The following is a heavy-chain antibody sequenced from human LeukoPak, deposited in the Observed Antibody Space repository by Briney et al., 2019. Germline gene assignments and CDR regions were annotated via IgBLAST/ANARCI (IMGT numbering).Heavy chain of an antibody. D-gene: IGHD6-19*01. V-gene: IGHV3-23*01. Sequence: GGSLRLSCAASGFTFSSYAMSWVRQAPGKGLEWVSAISGSGGSTYYADSVKGRFTISRDNSKNTLYLQMNSLRAEDTAVYYRAKGSIAVERGAWFDPWGQGTLVTVSS. J-gene: IGHJ5*02. CDR3: AKGSIAVERGAWFDP. CDR2: ISGSGGST. CDR1: GFTFSSYA.